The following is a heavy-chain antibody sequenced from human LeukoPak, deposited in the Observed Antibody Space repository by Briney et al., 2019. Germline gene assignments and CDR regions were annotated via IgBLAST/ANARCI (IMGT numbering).Heavy chain of an antibody. CDR2: ISSSGSTI. CDR1: GFTFSDYY. CDR3: ARGAPNYYDSSGYYYGGDY. V-gene: IGHV3-11*04. Sequence: GGSLRLSCAASGFTFSDYYMSWIRQAPGKGLEWVSYISSSGSTIYYADSVKGRFTISRDNAKNSLYLQMNSLRAEDTAVYYCARGAPNYYDSSGYYYGGDYWGQGTLVTVSS. J-gene: IGHJ4*02. D-gene: IGHD3-22*01.